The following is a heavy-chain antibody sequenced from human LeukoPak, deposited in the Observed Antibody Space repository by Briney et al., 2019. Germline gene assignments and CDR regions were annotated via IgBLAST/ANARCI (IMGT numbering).Heavy chain of an antibody. J-gene: IGHJ4*02. D-gene: IGHD4-23*01. CDR3: ARRSRTTVVDY. CDR1: GYTFTSYY. CDR2: INASGSST. Sequence: ASVTVSFKSAGYTFTSYYMHWVRQPPAQGLEWIGIINASGSSTSYAQKMQGRVTSTSATTTRTVYMVRSSMGSEDTAVYYCARRSRTTVVDYWGQGTLVTVSS. V-gene: IGHV1-46*04.